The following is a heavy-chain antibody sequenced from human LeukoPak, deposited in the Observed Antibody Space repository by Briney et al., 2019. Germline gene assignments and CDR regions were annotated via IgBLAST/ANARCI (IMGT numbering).Heavy chain of an antibody. Sequence: NPSETLSLTCTVSGASISTYYWSWIRKPPGKGLEWIGDIHYSGSTNYNPPLNSRVTISVDTSKNQCSLKLSSVTAADTAVYYCARFYDRSGPHFDYWGQGTLVTVSS. V-gene: IGHV4-59*01. CDR2: IHYSGST. J-gene: IGHJ4*02. CDR3: ARFYDRSGPHFDY. CDR1: GASISTYY. D-gene: IGHD3-22*01.